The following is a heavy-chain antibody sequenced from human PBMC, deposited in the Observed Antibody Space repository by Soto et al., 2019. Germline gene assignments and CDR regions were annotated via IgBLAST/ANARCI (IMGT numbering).Heavy chain of an antibody. CDR2: IYYSGST. D-gene: IGHD2-15*01. CDR1: GGSISSSSYY. J-gene: IGHJ6*02. CDR3: ARHAGYCSGGSCYHIYYYYYGMDV. Sequence: QLQLQESGPGLVKPSETLSLTCTVSGGSISSSSYYWGWIRQPPGKGLEWIGSIYYSGSTYYNPSLQSRVTISVDTSKNQLSLKLSSVTAADTAVYYCARHAGYCSGGSCYHIYYYYYGMDVWGQGTTVTVSS. V-gene: IGHV4-39*01.